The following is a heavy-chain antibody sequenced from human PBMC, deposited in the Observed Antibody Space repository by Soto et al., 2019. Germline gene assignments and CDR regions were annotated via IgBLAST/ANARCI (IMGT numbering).Heavy chain of an antibody. J-gene: IGHJ4*02. CDR2: VSYDGIDE. Sequence: QVHLVESGGGVVQPGRSLRLSCAASGFTFTSFGIHWVRQAPGKGLEWVAVVSYDGIDENYADSVKGRFSISRDNSKNTVYLQMNSLRREDTAVYYCSKDLRDIDTNTPDYWGQGTLVTVSS. V-gene: IGHV3-30*18. CDR3: SKDLRDIDTNTPDY. D-gene: IGHD5-12*01. CDR1: GFTFTSFG.